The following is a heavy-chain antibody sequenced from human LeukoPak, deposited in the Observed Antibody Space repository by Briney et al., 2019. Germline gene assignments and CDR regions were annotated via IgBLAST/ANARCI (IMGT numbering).Heavy chain of an antibody. CDR1: GFTFSSYW. J-gene: IGHJ3*02. D-gene: IGHD6-19*01. CDR3: ARFSMAGKWAFDI. Sequence: QPGGSLRLSCAASGFTFSSYWMHWVRQAPGKGLVWVSRINSDGSYTNYADSVKGRFTISRDNAKNTLYLQMNSLRAEDTAVYYCARFSMAGKWAFDIWGQGTMVTVSS. V-gene: IGHV3-74*01. CDR2: INSDGSYT.